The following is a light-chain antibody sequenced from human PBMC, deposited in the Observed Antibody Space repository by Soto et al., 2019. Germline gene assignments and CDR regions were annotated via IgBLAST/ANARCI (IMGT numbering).Light chain of an antibody. CDR3: QQYIRWPLT. Sequence: EIAMTQSPGTLSLSPGERATLSCRASQSVSSSYLAWYQRKPGQAPRLLIYGASTRATGTPARFSGSGSGTEFTLTISSLQSEDFAVYYCQQYIRWPLTFGGGTKVDI. J-gene: IGKJ4*01. V-gene: IGKV3-15*01. CDR1: QSVSSSY. CDR2: GAS.